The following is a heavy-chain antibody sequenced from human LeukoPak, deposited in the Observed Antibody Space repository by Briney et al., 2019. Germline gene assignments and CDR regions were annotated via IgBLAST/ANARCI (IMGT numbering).Heavy chain of an antibody. Sequence: SETLSLTCTVSGGSISGYYWSWIRQPPGKGLEWIGYIYYSGSTNYNPSLKSRVTISVDTSKNLFSLKLSSVTAADTAVYYCARPQGWLGTQPFDYWGQGTLVTVSS. CDR2: IYYSGST. J-gene: IGHJ4*02. CDR1: GGSISGYY. V-gene: IGHV4-59*12. D-gene: IGHD6-19*01. CDR3: ARPQGWLGTQPFDY.